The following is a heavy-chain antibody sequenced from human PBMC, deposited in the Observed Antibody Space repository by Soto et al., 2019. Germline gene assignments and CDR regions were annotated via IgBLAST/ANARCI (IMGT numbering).Heavy chain of an antibody. Sequence: GGSLRLSCAASGFTFSNAWMNWVRQAPGKGLEWVGRIKSKTDGGTTDYAAPVKGRFTISRDDSKNTLYLQMNSLKTEDTAVYYCTTSSRDFWSGYYWYGMDVWGQGTTVTVSS. D-gene: IGHD3-3*01. J-gene: IGHJ6*02. CDR1: GFTFSNAW. V-gene: IGHV3-15*07. CDR3: TTSSRDFWSGYYWYGMDV. CDR2: IKSKTDGGTT.